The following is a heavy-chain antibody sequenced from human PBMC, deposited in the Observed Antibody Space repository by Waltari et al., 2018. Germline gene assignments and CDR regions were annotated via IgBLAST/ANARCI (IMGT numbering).Heavy chain of an antibody. J-gene: IGHJ4*02. CDR1: GGTFSRFA. V-gene: IGHV1-69*08. CDR2: IIPIFGTA. D-gene: IGHD6-19*01. CDR3: ARDRSVRWLVPFDY. Sequence: QVQLVQSRAEVNKPGSSVKVSCKASGGTFSRFAISWMRQAPGQGLEWMGRIIPIFGTANDAQKFQGRVTITADKSTSTAYMELCSLRSEDTAVYYCARDRSVRWLVPFDYWGQGTLVTVSS.